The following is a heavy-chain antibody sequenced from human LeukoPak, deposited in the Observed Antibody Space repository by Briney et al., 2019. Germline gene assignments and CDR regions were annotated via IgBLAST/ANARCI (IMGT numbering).Heavy chain of an antibody. CDR2: INPNSGGT. Sequence: ASVKVSCKASGYTFTGYYMHWVRQAPGQGLEWMGWINPNSGGTNYAQKFQGRVTMTRDTSISTAYMELSSLRSEDTAVYYCATVDYGGREYYFDYWGQGTLVTVSS. J-gene: IGHJ4*02. CDR3: ATVDYGGREYYFDY. D-gene: IGHD4-23*01. CDR1: GYTFTGYY. V-gene: IGHV1-2*02.